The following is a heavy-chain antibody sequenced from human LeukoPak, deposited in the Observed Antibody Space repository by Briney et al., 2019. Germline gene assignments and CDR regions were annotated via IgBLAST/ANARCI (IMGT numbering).Heavy chain of an antibody. CDR2: ISSSGSTI. J-gene: IGHJ4*02. Sequence: PGGSLRLSCAASGFTFSSYEINWVRQAPGKGLEWVSYISSSGSTIYYADSVKGRFTISRDNAKNSLYLQMNSLRAEDTAVYYCAREWSSGWTYDYWGQGTLVTVSS. CDR1: GFTFSSYE. D-gene: IGHD6-19*01. CDR3: AREWSSGWTYDY. V-gene: IGHV3-48*03.